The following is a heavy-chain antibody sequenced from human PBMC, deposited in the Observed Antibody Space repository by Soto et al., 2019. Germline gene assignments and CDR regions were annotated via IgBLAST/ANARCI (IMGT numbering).Heavy chain of an antibody. CDR3: ARAHYYDSSGRTDAFDI. J-gene: IGHJ3*02. D-gene: IGHD3-22*01. V-gene: IGHV4-30-2*01. Sequence: QLQLQESGSGLVKPSQTLSLTCAVSGGSISSGGYSWSWIRQPPGKGLEWIGYIYHSGSTYYNPSLKSRVTISVDRSKNQFSLKLSSVTAADTAVYYCARAHYYDSSGRTDAFDIWGQGTMVTVSS. CDR2: IYHSGST. CDR1: GGSISSGGYS.